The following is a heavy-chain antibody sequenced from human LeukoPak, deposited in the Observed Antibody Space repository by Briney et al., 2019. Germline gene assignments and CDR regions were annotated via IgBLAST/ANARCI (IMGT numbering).Heavy chain of an antibody. V-gene: IGHV4-38-2*02. D-gene: IGHD6-19*01. CDR3: AREIAVAGNYFDY. CDR2: IHHSGST. Sequence: PSETLSLTCTVSVYSISNGDYWGWIRQPPGKGLEWIGNIHHSGSTYYNPSLKSRVTISVDTSKNQFSLKLSSVTAADTAVYYCAREIAVAGNYFDYWGQGTLVTVSS. CDR1: VYSISNGDY. J-gene: IGHJ4*02.